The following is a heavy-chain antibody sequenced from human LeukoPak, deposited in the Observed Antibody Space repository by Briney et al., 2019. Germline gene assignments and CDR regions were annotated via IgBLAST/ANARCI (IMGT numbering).Heavy chain of an antibody. V-gene: IGHV3-23*01. D-gene: IGHD6-19*01. CDR1: GFTFTPSS. CDR2: ITGNGDAT. J-gene: IGHJ1*01. Sequence: GGSLRLSWEAYGFTFTPSSFSWVRQAPGKGLEWVSAITGNGDATYYADSVRDRFAISRDNSKNTLYLQLNSVRGEDTAVYYCARDRQAAVAGFYFQYWGQGTLVTLSA. CDR3: ARDRQAAVAGFYFQY.